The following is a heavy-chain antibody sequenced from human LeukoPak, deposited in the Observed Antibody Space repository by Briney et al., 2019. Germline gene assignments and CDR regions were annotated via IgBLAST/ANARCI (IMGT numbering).Heavy chain of an antibody. J-gene: IGHJ6*02. CDR3: ARTGTMVGSYYYYGMDV. V-gene: IGHV3-33*01. Sequence: GGSLRLSCAASGFTFSSYGMPWVRQAPGKGLEWVAVIWYDGSNKYYADSVKGRFTISRDNSKNTLYLQMNSLRAGDTAVYYCARTGTMVGSYYYYGMDVWGQGTTVTVSS. CDR2: IWYDGSNK. CDR1: GFTFSSYG. D-gene: IGHD3-10*01.